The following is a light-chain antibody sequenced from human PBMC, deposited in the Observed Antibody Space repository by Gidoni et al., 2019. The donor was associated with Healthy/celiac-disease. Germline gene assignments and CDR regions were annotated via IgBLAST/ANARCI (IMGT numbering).Light chain of an antibody. CDR1: KSISTY. Sequence: IQMTQSPSSLSASVGDRVTITCRARKSISTYLNWYQQKPGKATKLLIYAASSLQSGVPSRFSGRGFGTDFTLTISSLQPEDCATYYCQHSYSTPPFTCGTGTKVDIK. V-gene: IGKV1-39*01. CDR2: AAS. CDR3: QHSYSTPPFT. J-gene: IGKJ3*01.